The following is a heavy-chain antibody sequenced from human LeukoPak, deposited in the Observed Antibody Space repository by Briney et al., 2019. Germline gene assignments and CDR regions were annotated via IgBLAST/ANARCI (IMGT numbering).Heavy chain of an antibody. D-gene: IGHD3-3*01. CDR1: GGSISNYY. J-gene: IGHJ4*02. Sequence: SETLSLTCTVSGGSISNYYWSWMRQPPGKGLEWIGYIYYSGSTNYHPSLQSRLTISVDTSRNQFSLGLNSVTAADTAVYYCARRGYDSFSFDYWGQGALVAVSS. CDR2: IYYSGST. CDR3: ARRGYDSFSFDY. V-gene: IGHV4-59*01.